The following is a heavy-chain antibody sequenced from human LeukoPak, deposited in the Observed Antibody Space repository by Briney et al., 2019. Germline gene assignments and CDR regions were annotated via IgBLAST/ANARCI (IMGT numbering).Heavy chain of an antibody. J-gene: IGHJ4*01. Sequence: GGSLRLSCATSGFTFSSYGMSWVRQAPGKGLEWISAISAGGDSTYYADSVRSRFTISKDESKTTLFLQMNSLRAEDTAIYYCAAPPRAGARPPYDYWGHGAQVTVSS. CDR3: AAPPRAGARPPYDY. D-gene: IGHD6-6*01. CDR2: ISAGGDST. V-gene: IGHV3-23*01. CDR1: GFTFSSYG.